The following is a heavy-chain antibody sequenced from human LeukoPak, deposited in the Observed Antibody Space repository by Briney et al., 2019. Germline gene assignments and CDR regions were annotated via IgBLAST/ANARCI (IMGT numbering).Heavy chain of an antibody. D-gene: IGHD7-27*01. Sequence: PSETLSLTCTVSGYSISSGYHWGWIRQPPGKGLEWIGSIYHSGSTYYNPSLKSRVTISVDTSKNQFSLKLSSVTAADTAVYYCASTGIPYNYFDYWGQGTLVTVSS. CDR3: ASTGIPYNYFDY. CDR2: IYHSGST. CDR1: GYSISSGYH. V-gene: IGHV4-38-2*02. J-gene: IGHJ4*02.